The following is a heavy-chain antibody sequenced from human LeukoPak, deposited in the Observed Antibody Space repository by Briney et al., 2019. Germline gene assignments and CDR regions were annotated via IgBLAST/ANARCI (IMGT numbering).Heavy chain of an antibody. CDR3: ARLDWNECYFDY. V-gene: IGHV4-39*07. J-gene: IGHJ4*02. D-gene: IGHD1-1*01. CDR1: GGSISSTSYY. CDR2: IYHSGST. Sequence: PSETLSLTCIVSGGSISSTSYYWGWIRQPPGKGLEWIGSIYHSGSTYYNPSLKSRVTISVDTSKNQFSLKLSSVTAADTAVYYCARLDWNECYFDYWGQGTLVTVSS.